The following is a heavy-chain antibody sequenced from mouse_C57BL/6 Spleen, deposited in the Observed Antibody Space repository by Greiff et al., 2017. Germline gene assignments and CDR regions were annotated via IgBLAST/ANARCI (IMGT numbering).Heavy chain of an antibody. CDR3: ARWRLELDY. Sequence: VQLQQSVAELVRPGASVKLSCTASGFTIKNSYMHWVKQRPEQGLEWIGRIDPANGNTKYAPKFQGKATITADTSSNTDYLQLSSLTSEDTAIYCCARWRLELDYWGQGTTLTVSS. V-gene: IGHV14-3*01. J-gene: IGHJ2*01. D-gene: IGHD4-1*01. CDR1: GFTIKNSY. CDR2: IDPANGNT.